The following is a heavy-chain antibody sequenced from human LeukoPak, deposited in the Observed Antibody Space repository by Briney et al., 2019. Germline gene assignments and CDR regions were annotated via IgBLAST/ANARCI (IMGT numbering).Heavy chain of an antibody. CDR3: ARDSTWLLDY. V-gene: IGHV3-7*03. J-gene: IGHJ4*02. D-gene: IGHD6-19*01. CDR2: IKEDGSVR. CDR1: GFTFSSHW. Sequence: GGSLRLSCTASGFTFSSHWMTWVRQSPGKGLEWVANIKEDGSVRYYVDSVKGRFTISRDNAKNALYSQMNSLRADDTAVYFCARDSTWLLDYWGQGTLITVSS.